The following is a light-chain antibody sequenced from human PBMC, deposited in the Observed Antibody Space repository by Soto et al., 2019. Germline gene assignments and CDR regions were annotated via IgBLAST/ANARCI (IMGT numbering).Light chain of an antibody. J-gene: IGKJ4*01. CDR1: HSVDSN. CDR2: GAA. Sequence: EVVMTQSPGTLSVSTGEGATLSCRASHSVDSNLAWYQQKPGQAPRLLMYGAATRPSGIPDRFSGSGSGTEVTRTISSLQSEDFAVYYCQQYDSWPLTFGGGTKVEIK. V-gene: IGKV3D-15*01. CDR3: QQYDSWPLT.